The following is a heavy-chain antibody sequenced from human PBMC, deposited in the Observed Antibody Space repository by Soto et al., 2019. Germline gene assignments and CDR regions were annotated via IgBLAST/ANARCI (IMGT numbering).Heavy chain of an antibody. CDR3: ARVRRSLALLTGYYS. D-gene: IGHD3-9*01. V-gene: IGHV3-30-3*01. J-gene: IGHJ4*02. CDR2: ISYDGSNK. Sequence: QVQLVESGGGVVQPGRSLRLSCAASGFTFSSYAMHWVRQAPGKGLEWVAVISYDGSNKYYADSVKGPFTISRDNSKNTLYLQMNSLRAEDTAVYYCARVRRSLALLTGYYSWGQGTLVTVSS. CDR1: GFTFSSYA.